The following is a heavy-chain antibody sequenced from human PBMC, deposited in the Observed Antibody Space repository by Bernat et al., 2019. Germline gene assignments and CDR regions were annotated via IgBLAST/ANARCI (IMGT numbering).Heavy chain of an antibody. CDR2: IYYTGRT. D-gene: IGHD1-14*01. CDR3: ARGGITGERVFDY. J-gene: IGHJ4*02. CDR1: GGSISSGDYY. Sequence: QVQLQESGPGLVKPSQTLSLTCTVSGGSISSGDYYWSWIRQHPGKGLEWFGYIYYTGRTYYNPSLKRRVTISLNTSKNQCSPQLSSVTAADTAVYYCARGGITGERVFDYWGQGTLVTVSS. V-gene: IGHV4-31*03.